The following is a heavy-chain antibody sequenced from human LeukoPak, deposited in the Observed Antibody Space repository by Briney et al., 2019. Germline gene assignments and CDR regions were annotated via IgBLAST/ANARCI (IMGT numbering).Heavy chain of an antibody. V-gene: IGHV3-74*01. D-gene: IGHD3-10*01. CDR1: GFTFSRYW. Sequence: GGSLRLSCAASGFTFSRYWMHWVRQAPGKGLVWVSRINTDGSGTTYADSVKGRFTISRDNAKNTVYLQMNSLRAEDTAVYYCARVALGSYNWFDPWGQGTLVTVSS. J-gene: IGHJ5*02. CDR2: INTDGSGT. CDR3: ARVALGSYNWFDP.